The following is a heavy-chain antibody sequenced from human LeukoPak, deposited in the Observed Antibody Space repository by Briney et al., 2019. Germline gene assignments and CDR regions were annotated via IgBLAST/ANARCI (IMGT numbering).Heavy chain of an antibody. CDR1: GFSFSIFA. V-gene: IGHV3-30*02. D-gene: IGHD2-2*03. CDR2: IRYDGSNK. J-gene: IGHJ4*02. CDR3: AKEAVDISYFDY. Sequence: GGSLRLSCAASGFSFSIFAMHWVRQAPGKGLEGVAFIRYDGSNKFYLDSVKGRFTVSRDNSKNTLSLQMNSLRAEDRAVYYCAKEAVDISYFDYWGQGTLVTVSS.